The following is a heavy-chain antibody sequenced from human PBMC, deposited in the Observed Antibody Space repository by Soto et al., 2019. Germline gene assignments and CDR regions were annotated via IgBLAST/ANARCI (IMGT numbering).Heavy chain of an antibody. CDR3: ARGGSGWYPFDY. J-gene: IGHJ4*02. D-gene: IGHD6-19*01. CDR1: GFAFSNYA. Sequence: GGSLRLSCAASGFAFSNYAMSWVRQSPGKGLEWISSLTGGGDNPHYAESVKGRFTISRDNSKSTLFLQINSLSDGDTAVYYCARGGSGWYPFDYWGQGTMVTVSS. CDR2: LTGGGDNP. V-gene: IGHV3-23*01.